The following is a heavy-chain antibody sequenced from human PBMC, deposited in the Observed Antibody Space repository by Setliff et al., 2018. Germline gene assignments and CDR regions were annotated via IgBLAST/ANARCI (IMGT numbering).Heavy chain of an antibody. Sequence: ASVKVSCKSSGFTFTDYGITWVRQVPGQGLEWMGWINNYNFNTQYAQKFQGRVSMTTDTSTNTAYMELSNLRYDDTAIYYCSRLVRYCSTTTCQRASGAEVWGQGTLVTVSS. J-gene: IGHJ4*02. V-gene: IGHV1-18*01. CDR1: GFTFTDYG. CDR2: INNYNFNT. D-gene: IGHD2-8*01. CDR3: SRLVRYCSTTTCQRASGAEV.